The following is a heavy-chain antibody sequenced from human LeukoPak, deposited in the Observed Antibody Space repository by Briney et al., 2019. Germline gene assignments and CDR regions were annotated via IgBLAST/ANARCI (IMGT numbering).Heavy chain of an antibody. J-gene: IGHJ4*02. CDR2: IYTSGST. CDR3: ARGLRGYSYGQDY. V-gene: IGHV4-4*07. Sequence: SETLSLTCTVSGGSISSYYGSCIRQPAGKGLEWIGRIYTSGSTNYNPSLKSRVTMSVDTSKNQFSLKLSSVTAADTAVYHCARGLRGYSYGQDYWGQGTLVTVSS. D-gene: IGHD5-18*01. CDR1: GGSISSYY.